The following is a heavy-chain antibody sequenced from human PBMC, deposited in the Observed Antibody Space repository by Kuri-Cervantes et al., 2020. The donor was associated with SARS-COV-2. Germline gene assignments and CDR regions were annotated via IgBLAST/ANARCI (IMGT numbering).Heavy chain of an antibody. V-gene: IGHV3-64*04. J-gene: IGHJ4*02. CDR2: IGSYGVTT. CDR3: ASEPDY. Sequence: GESLKISCAASGFTFSSYDMSWVRQAPGKGLEWVAGIGSYGVTTYYADSVKGRFTISRDNSKNTLYLQMNSLRAEDTAVYYCASEPDYWGQGTLVTVSS. CDR1: GFTFSSYD.